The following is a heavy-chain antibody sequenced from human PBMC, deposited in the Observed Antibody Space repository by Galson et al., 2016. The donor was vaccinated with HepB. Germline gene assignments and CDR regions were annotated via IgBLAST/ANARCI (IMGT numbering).Heavy chain of an antibody. Sequence: SLRLSCAASGFTFSSYWMHWVRQAPGKGLVWVSRINSDGSSTSYADSVKGRFTISRDNAKNTLYLQMNSLRADDTAVYYCAIQRGAYYAAGRTEDAFDAWGQGTMVTVCS. D-gene: IGHD4/OR15-4a*01. J-gene: IGHJ3*01. V-gene: IGHV3-74*01. CDR1: GFTFSSYW. CDR2: INSDGSST. CDR3: AIQRGAYYAAGRTEDAFDA.